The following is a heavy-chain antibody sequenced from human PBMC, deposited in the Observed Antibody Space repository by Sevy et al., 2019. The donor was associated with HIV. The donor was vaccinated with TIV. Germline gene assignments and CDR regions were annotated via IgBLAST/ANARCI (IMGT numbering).Heavy chain of an antibody. CDR1: GFTFSSYS. CDR3: ARSYDFWSGRPYYFDY. CDR2: ISSSSSTI. D-gene: IGHD3-3*01. J-gene: IGHJ4*02. Sequence: GGSLRLSCAASGFTFSSYSMNWVRQAPGKGLEWVSYISSSSSTIYYANSVKGRFTIFRDNAKNSLYLLLNSLRAEDTAVYYCARSYDFWSGRPYYFDYWGQGTLVTVSS. V-gene: IGHV3-48*01.